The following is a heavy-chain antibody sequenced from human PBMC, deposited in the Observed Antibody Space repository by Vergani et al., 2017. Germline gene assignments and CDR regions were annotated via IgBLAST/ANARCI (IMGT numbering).Heavy chain of an antibody. Sequence: EVQLVESGGGLVKPGGSLRLSCAASGFTFSNAWMSWVRQAPGKGLEWVGRIKSKTDGGTTDYAAPVKGRFTISRDDSKNTLYLQMNSLKTEDTAVYYCTTAARDDYKFWGGYYAGDAFDIWGQGTMVTVSS. D-gene: IGHD3-3*01. CDR2: IKSKTDGGTT. V-gene: IGHV3-15*01. CDR1: GFTFSNAW. CDR3: TTAARDDYKFWGGYYAGDAFDI. J-gene: IGHJ3*02.